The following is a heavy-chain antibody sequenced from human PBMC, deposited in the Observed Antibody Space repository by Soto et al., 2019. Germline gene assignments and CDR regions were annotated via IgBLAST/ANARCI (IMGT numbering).Heavy chain of an antibody. CDR1: GFTVSSNY. Sequence: GGSLRLSCAASGFTVSSNYMSWVRQAPGKGLEWVSVIYSGGSTYYADSVKGRFTISRDNTKNTLYLKMNSLRAGDTAVYYCAKVTRFGEDWGYYYYYGMDVWGQGTTVTVSS. CDR2: IYSGGST. D-gene: IGHD3-10*02. J-gene: IGHJ6*02. CDR3: AKVTRFGEDWGYYYYYGMDV. V-gene: IGHV3-53*01.